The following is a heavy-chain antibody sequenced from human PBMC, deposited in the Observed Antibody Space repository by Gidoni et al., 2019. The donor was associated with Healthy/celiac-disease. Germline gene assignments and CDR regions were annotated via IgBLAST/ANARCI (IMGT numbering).Heavy chain of an antibody. CDR2: IKQDGSEK. J-gene: IGHJ6*02. V-gene: IGHV3-7*01. Sequence: EVQLVESGGGLVQPGGSLRLSCAASGFTFSSYWMSWVRQAPGKGLEWVANIKQDGSEKYYVDSVKGRFTISRDNAKNSLYLQMNSLRAEDTAVYYCARVGGSSSVYYYYGMDVWGQGTTVTVSS. CDR3: ARVGGSSSVYYYYGMDV. CDR1: GFTFSSYW. D-gene: IGHD6-6*01.